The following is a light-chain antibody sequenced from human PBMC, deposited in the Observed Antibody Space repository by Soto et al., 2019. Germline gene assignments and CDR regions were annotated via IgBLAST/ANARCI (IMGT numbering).Light chain of an antibody. CDR2: DVR. J-gene: IGLJ2*01. Sequence: QSVLTQPASVSGSPGQSITISCTGTSSDVGAYNYVSWYQHHPGKAPKLMIYDVRNRPSGVSHRFSGSKSGNTASLTISGLQADDEDDYYCNSFTTSSTLVFGGGTKLTVL. V-gene: IGLV2-14*03. CDR3: NSFTTSSTLV. CDR1: SSDVGAYNY.